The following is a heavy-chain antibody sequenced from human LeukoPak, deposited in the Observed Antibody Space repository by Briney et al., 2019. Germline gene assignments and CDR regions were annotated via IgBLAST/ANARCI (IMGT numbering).Heavy chain of an antibody. Sequence: GGSLRLSCAASGFTFSNYWMHWVRHAPGRGLVWVSRINSDGISTTYADSVKGRFTISRDNAKGTLYLQMNSLRAEDTAVYYCARAGAMTTMLHYWGQGTLVTVSS. CDR3: ARAGAMTTMLHY. D-gene: IGHD4-11*01. J-gene: IGHJ4*02. V-gene: IGHV3-74*03. CDR1: GFTFSNYW. CDR2: INSDGIST.